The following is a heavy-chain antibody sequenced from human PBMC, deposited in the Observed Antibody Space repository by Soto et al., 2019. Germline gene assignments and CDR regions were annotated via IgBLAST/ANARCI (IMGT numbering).Heavy chain of an antibody. J-gene: IGHJ6*02. CDR3: AKVSSSWYFYYGMDV. CDR1: GFTFSSYA. CDR2: ISGSGGST. D-gene: IGHD6-13*01. V-gene: IGHV3-23*01. Sequence: EVQLLESGGGLVQPGGSLRLSCAASGFTFSSYAMSWVRQAPGKGLEWVSAISGSGGSTYDADSVKGRFTISRDNSKNTLYLQMNSLRAEDTDVYYCAKVSSSWYFYYGMDVWGQGTTVTVSS.